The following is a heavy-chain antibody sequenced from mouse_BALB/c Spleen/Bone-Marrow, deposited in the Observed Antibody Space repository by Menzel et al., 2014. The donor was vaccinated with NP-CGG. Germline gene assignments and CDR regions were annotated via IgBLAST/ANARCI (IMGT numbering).Heavy chain of an antibody. V-gene: IGHV1-9*01. Sequence: VQRVESGAELMKPGASVKISCKATGYTFSSYWIEWVKQRPGHGLEWIGEILPGSGSTNYNEKFKGKATFTADTSSNTAYMQLGSLTSEDSAVYYCAREDGLWYFDVWGAGTTVTVSS. D-gene: IGHD1-1*01. CDR1: GYTFSSYW. CDR3: AREDGLWYFDV. J-gene: IGHJ1*01. CDR2: ILPGSGST.